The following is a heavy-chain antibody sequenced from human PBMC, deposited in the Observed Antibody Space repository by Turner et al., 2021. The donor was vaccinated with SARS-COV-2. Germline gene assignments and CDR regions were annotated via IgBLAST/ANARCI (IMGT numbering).Heavy chain of an antibody. CDR3: ARLAGSSWHFDY. CDR2: IWYDGSNK. J-gene: IGHJ4*02. V-gene: IGHV3-33*01. CDR1: GFTFSSYG. D-gene: IGHD6-13*01. Sequence: QVQLVESGGGVVQPGRSLRLSCAASGFTFSSYGMNWVRQAPGKGLEWVAVIWYDGSNKYYADSVKGRFTISRDNAKNSLYLQMNSLRAEDTAVYYCARLAGSSWHFDYWGQGTLVTVSS.